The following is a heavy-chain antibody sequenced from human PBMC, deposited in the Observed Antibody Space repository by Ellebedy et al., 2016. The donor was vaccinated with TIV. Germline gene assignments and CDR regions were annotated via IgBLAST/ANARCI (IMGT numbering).Heavy chain of an antibody. J-gene: IGHJ2*01. D-gene: IGHD4-17*01. CDR3: ARGNYGDEDWYFDL. CDR2: IIPIFGTA. V-gene: IGHV1-69*13. Sequence: SVKVSXXASGGTFSSYAISWVRQAPGQGLEWMGGIIPIFGTANYAQKFQGRVTITADESTSTAYMELSSLRSEDTAVYYCARGNYGDEDWYFDLWGRGTLVTVSS. CDR1: GGTFSSYA.